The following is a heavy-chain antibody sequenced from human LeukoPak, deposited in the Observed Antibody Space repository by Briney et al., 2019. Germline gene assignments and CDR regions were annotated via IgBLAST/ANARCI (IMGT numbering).Heavy chain of an antibody. CDR3: ARGQLSRITMIVVVIPYNWFDP. D-gene: IGHD3-22*01. J-gene: IGHJ5*02. V-gene: IGHV4-39*07. CDR1: GVSISSSSYY. Sequence: SETLSLTCTVSGVSISSSSYYWGWIRQPPGKGLEWIGSIYYSGSTYYNPSLKSRVTISVDTSKDPFSLKLSSVTAADTAVYYCARGQLSRITMIVVVIPYNWFDPWGQGTLVTVSS. CDR2: IYYSGST.